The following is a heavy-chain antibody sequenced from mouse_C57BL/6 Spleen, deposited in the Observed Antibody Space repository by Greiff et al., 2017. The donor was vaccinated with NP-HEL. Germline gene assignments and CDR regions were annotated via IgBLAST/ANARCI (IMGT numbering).Heavy chain of an antibody. CDR1: GYTFTSYW. J-gene: IGHJ3*01. CDR2: IAPSDSET. Sequence: QVQLQQPGAELVRPGSSVKLSCKASGYTFTSYWMHWVKQRPIQGLEWIGNIAPSDSETHYNQKFKDKATLTVDKSSSTAYMQLSSLTSEDSAVYYCALYYDYFMFAYWGQGTLVTVSA. D-gene: IGHD2-4*01. CDR3: ALYYDYFMFAY. V-gene: IGHV1-52*01.